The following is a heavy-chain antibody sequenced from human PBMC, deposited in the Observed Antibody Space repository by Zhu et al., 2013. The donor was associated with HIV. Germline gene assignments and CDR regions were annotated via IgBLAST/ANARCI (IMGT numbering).Heavy chain of an antibody. CDR3: ARFVYVVVIAYTTTLDV. V-gene: IGHV1-18*01. CDR2: ISAYNGNT. D-gene: IGHD2-21*01. J-gene: IGHJ6*01. Sequence: QVQLVQSGAEVKKPGASVKVSCKASGYTFTSYGISWVRQAPGQGLEWMGWISAYNGNTNYAQKLQGRVTMTTDTSTSTAYMELRSLRSDDTAVYYCARFVYVVVIAYTTTLDVWGQRGPRVTVSS. CDR1: GYTFTSYG.